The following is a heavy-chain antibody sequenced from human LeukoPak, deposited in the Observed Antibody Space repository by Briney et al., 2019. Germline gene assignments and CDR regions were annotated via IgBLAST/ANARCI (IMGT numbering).Heavy chain of an antibody. V-gene: IGHV4-59*01. CDR3: ARDSYYDFWSGYDN. Sequence: PSATLSPTCTVSGRSISSYYWSWIRAPPGKGLEWIGYIYYSGNTNYNPSLKSRVTISVDTSKNQFSLKLSSVTAADTAVYYCARDSYYDFWSGYDNWGQGTLVTVSS. CDR1: GRSISSYY. D-gene: IGHD3-3*01. CDR2: IYYSGNT. J-gene: IGHJ4*02.